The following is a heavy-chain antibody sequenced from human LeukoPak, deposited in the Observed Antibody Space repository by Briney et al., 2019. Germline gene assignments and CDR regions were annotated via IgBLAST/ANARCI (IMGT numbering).Heavy chain of an antibody. D-gene: IGHD6-13*01. CDR3: AKDSGKGIAADAAFDY. J-gene: IGHJ4*02. Sequence: GGPLRPSCAASGSTFITYALSWVRQAPGRGLGWVSAISFSGGDTYSADSVKGRFTISRDNSKNTLYLQMNSLRAEDTAVYYCAKDSGKGIAADAAFDYWGQGTLVTVSS. CDR1: GSTFITYA. V-gene: IGHV3-23*01. CDR2: ISFSGGDT.